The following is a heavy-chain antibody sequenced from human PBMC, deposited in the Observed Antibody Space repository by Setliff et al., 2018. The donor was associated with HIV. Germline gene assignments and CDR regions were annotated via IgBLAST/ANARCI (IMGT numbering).Heavy chain of an antibody. D-gene: IGHD3-10*01. CDR2: IDSSGTT. Sequence: SETLSLTCTISGGSLGVYRWSWIRQSAGRGLEWIGRIDSSGTTDYKPSLKGRVAISVDTSRNQFSLRVTSVTAADTAVYFCARDRHSSGLGSYGPWGPGSLVTVSS. CDR3: ARDRHSSGLGSYGP. J-gene: IGHJ5*02. CDR1: GGSLGVYR. V-gene: IGHV4-4*07.